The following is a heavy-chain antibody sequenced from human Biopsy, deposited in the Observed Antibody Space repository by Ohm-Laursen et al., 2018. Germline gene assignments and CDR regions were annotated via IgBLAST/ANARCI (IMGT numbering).Heavy chain of an antibody. V-gene: IGHV1-69*06. J-gene: IGHJ1*01. Sequence: SSVKVSCKAPGGTFSNYGVNWARQAPGQGLEWLGGNIPILGTGNYAQKFQDRVTVAADTSTSTATMELRSLRSADTAVYYCATKLTGYFHHWGQGTLVIVSS. CDR1: GGTFSNYG. CDR2: NIPILGTG. D-gene: IGHD3-9*01. CDR3: ATKLTGYFHH.